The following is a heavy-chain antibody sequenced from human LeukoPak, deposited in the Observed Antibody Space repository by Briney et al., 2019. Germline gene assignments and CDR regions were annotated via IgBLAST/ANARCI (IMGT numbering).Heavy chain of an antibody. Sequence: GGSLRLSCVASGFYFNPYWMAWVRQAPGKGLEWVATISHDGYSTFYVDSVRGRFIISRDNAQNSLFLQMSSLRVDDTAVYYCAREYYSSFDYWGQGALVTVSS. CDR2: ISHDGYST. CDR1: GFYFNPYW. V-gene: IGHV3-7*01. D-gene: IGHD2-21*01. CDR3: AREYYSSFDY. J-gene: IGHJ4*02.